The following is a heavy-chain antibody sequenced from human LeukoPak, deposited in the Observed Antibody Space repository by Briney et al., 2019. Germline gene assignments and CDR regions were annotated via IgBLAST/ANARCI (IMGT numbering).Heavy chain of an antibody. Sequence: SGGSLRLSCAASGFTFSSYAMSWVRQAPGKGLEWVSTFVGGGGNTYYADSVKGRFTISRDNSKNTLDLQMNSLRAEDTAVYYCEKGYTSGSYYPGHWGQGTLVTVSS. CDR2: FVGGGGNT. V-gene: IGHV3-23*01. CDR1: GFTFSSYA. CDR3: EKGYTSGSYYPGH. D-gene: IGHD3-10*01. J-gene: IGHJ4*02.